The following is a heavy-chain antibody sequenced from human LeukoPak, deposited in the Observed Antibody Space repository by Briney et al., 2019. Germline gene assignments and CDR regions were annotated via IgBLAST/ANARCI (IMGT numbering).Heavy chain of an antibody. CDR3: ARDSGHCSGGSWPSGGDWFDP. D-gene: IGHD2-15*01. Sequence: ASVKASCKASGYTFTAYFMHGVRQAPGHGLEWMGWINSNSGGTHYAQKFQGRVTMTRNTSISTAYMELSRLRSDDTAVYYCARDSGHCSGGSWPSGGDWFDPWGQGTLVTVSS. J-gene: IGHJ5*02. CDR1: GYTFTAYF. V-gene: IGHV1-2*02. CDR2: INSNSGGT.